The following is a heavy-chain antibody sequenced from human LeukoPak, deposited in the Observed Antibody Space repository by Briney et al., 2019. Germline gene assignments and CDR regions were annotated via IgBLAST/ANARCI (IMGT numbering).Heavy chain of an antibody. CDR2: INAGNGNT. CDR3: ARTYYDFWSGYYQFRGYYYYYYMDV. CDR1: GYTFTSYA. V-gene: IGHV1-3*03. D-gene: IGHD3-3*01. Sequence: GASVKVSCKASGYTFTSYAMHWVRQAPGQRLEWMGWINAGNGNTKYSQEFQGRVTITRDTSASTAYMELSSLRSEDMAVYYCARTYYDFWSGYYQFRGYYYYYYMDVWGKGTTVTVSS. J-gene: IGHJ6*03.